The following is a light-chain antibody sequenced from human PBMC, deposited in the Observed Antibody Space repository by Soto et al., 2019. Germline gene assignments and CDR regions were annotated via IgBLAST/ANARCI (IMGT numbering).Light chain of an antibody. CDR2: EVT. CDR3: SSYTTRRTPHVA. CDR1: SSDVGGYNY. V-gene: IGLV2-14*01. Sequence: QSVLTQPASVSGSLGQSITISCTGSSSDVGGYNYVTWYQQHPGKAPKLLIHEVTNRPSGISDRFSGSKSGNTASLTISGLQADDEAHYYCSSYTTRRTPHVAFGGGTKVTVL. J-gene: IGLJ2*01.